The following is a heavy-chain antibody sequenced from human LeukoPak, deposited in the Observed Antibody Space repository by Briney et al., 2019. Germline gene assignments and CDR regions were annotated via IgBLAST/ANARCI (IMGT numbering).Heavy chain of an antibody. V-gene: IGHV5-51*01. CDR3: ARLVGDSGYCSSTSCPYYFDY. Sequence: GESLKISCKGSGYSFTSYWIGWVRQMPGKGPEWMGIIYPGDSDTRYSPSFQGQVTISADKSISTAYLQWSSLKASDTAMYYCARLVGDSGYCSSTSCPYYFDYWGQGTLVTVSS. CDR2: IYPGDSDT. J-gene: IGHJ4*02. CDR1: GYSFTSYW. D-gene: IGHD2-2*01.